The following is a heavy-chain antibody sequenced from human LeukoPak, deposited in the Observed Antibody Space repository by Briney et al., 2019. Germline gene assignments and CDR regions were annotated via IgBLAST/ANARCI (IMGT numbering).Heavy chain of an antibody. CDR1: GFILNNYA. V-gene: IGHV3-9*01. Sequence: GGSLRLSCAGSGFILNNYAMHWVRQPPGKGLEWVSGISWNSGSIDYADSVKGRFTISRDDAKNSLYLQMNSLRVEDTAFYYCAKDNRRHYTSGPNPDSLHWGQGALVTVSS. J-gene: IGHJ4*02. D-gene: IGHD6-19*01. CDR2: ISWNSGSI. CDR3: AKDNRRHYTSGPNPDSLH.